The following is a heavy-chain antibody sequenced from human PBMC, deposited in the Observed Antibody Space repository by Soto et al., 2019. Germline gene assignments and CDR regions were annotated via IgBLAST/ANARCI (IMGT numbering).Heavy chain of an antibody. V-gene: IGHV3-49*03. Sequence: GGSLRLSCTASGFTIGDYGMNWIRQSPGKGLEWVGFIRGNASVGTTDYAASVKGRFTISRDESKSIVYLQMDSLKIEDTAVYYRNRWASDESFSRYWGRGTLGTGSS. CDR1: GFTIGDYG. D-gene: IGHD3-10*01. CDR3: NRWASDESFSRY. J-gene: IGHJ4*02. CDR2: IRGNASVGTT.